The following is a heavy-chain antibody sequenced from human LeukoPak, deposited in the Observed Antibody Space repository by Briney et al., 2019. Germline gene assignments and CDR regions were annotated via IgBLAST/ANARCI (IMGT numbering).Heavy chain of an antibody. Sequence: GGSLRLSCAASGFTFSSYWMHWVRQAPGKGLVWVSRINSDGSSTSYADSVKGRFTISRDNAMNTLYLQMNSLRAEDTAVYYCARERDCSSTSCYSWWFDPWGQGTLVTVSS. CDR1: GFTFSSYW. CDR2: INSDGSST. J-gene: IGHJ5*02. D-gene: IGHD2-2*01. CDR3: ARERDCSSTSCYSWWFDP. V-gene: IGHV3-74*01.